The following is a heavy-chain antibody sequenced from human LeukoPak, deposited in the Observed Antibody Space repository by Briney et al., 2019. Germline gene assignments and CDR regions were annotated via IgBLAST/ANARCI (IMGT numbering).Heavy chain of an antibody. CDR1: GGSIRSYY. J-gene: IGHJ3*02. CDR2: IYNSGST. V-gene: IGHV4-59*12. Sequence: SETLSLTCTVSGGSIRSYYWSWIRQPPGKGLEWIGYIYNSGSTNYNPSLKSRVTISVDRSKYQFSLKLSSVTTADTAVYYCARDMGYYDSSGYGLNAFDIWGQGTMVTVSS. CDR3: ARDMGYYDSSGYGLNAFDI. D-gene: IGHD3-22*01.